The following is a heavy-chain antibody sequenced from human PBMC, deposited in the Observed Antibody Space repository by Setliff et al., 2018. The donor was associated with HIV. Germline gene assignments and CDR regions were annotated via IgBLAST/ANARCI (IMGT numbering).Heavy chain of an antibody. J-gene: IGHJ6*02. CDR1: GYSFTNYW. CDR3: ARRGHYDSSGYPPGYYYGMDV. D-gene: IGHD3-22*01. CDR2: IDPSDSYT. Sequence: PGESLKISCKGSGYSFTNYWISWVRQMPGKGLEWMGKIDPSDSYTNYSPSFQGHITISADKSISTAYLRWSSLKASDTAMYYCARRGHYDSSGYPPGYYYGMDVWGQGTTVTVS. V-gene: IGHV5-10-1*01.